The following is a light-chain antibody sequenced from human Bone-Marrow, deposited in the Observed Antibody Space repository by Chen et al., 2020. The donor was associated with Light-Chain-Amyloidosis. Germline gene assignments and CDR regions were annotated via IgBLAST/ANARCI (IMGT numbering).Light chain of an antibody. CDR2: VSD. Sequence: QSILIQPPSASGTAGQWGTMSCAGTSSNIGKNHVYWYQQFPGMAPKLLIYVSDPRSSGVPDRFSASKSGISASLASNGLRSEDEADYYCAACDDSLTGPVFGGGTKLPVL. CDR3: AACDDSLTGPV. V-gene: IGLV1-47*01. CDR1: SSNIGKNH. J-gene: IGLJ3*02.